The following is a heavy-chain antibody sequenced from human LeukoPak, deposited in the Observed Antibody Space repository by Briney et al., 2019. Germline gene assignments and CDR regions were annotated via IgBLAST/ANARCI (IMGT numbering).Heavy chain of an antibody. V-gene: IGHV4-59*01. Sequence: SETLSLTCTVSGGSISSYYWSWIRQPRGKGLEWIGYIYYSGSTNYNPSLKSRVTISVDTSKNQFSLKLSSVTAADTAVYYCARGGWLGVTKPWWGHNAFDIWGQGTMVTVSS. CDR1: GGSISSYY. D-gene: IGHD2-15*01. J-gene: IGHJ3*02. CDR3: ARGGWLGVTKPWWGHNAFDI. CDR2: IYYSGST.